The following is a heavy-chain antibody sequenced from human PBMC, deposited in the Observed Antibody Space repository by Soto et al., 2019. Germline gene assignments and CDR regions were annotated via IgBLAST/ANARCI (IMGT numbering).Heavy chain of an antibody. D-gene: IGHD4-17*01. CDR2: ISGSGGST. CDR1: GFTFSSYA. V-gene: IGHV3-23*01. CDR3: ARSARPIVATTKRLQGTTVTTKGAFDI. Sequence: GGSLRLSCAASGFTFSSYAMSWVRQAPGKGLEWVSAISGSGGSTYYADSVKGRFTISRDNSKNTLYLQMNSLRAEDTAVYYCARSARPIVATTKRLQGTTVTTKGAFDIWGQGTMVTVSS. J-gene: IGHJ3*02.